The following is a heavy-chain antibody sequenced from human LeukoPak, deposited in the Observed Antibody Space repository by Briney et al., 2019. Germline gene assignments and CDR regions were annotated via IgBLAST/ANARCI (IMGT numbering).Heavy chain of an antibody. Sequence: GASVKVSCKASGYTFTSYGISWVRQAPGQGLEWMGWISAYNGNTNYAQKFQGRVTITTDESTSTAYMELSRLRSDDTAVYYCARDGSHSSGWNWGQGTLVTVSS. CDR1: GYTFTSYG. CDR2: ISAYNGNT. CDR3: ARDGSHSSGWN. D-gene: IGHD6-19*01. J-gene: IGHJ4*02. V-gene: IGHV1-18*01.